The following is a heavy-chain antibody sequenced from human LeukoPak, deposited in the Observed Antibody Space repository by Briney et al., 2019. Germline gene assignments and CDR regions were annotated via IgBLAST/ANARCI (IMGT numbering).Heavy chain of an antibody. V-gene: IGHV3-74*01. CDR2: INSDGSST. J-gene: IGHJ4*02. CDR3: ARGFTYYDSSGYPGY. D-gene: IGHD3-22*01. CDR1: GFTFSSYW. Sequence: GGSLSLSCAASGFTFSSYWMHWVRQAPGKGLVWVSRINSDGSSTSYADSVKGRFTISRDNAKNTLYLQMNSLRAEDTAVYYCARGFTYYDSSGYPGYWGQGTLVTVSS.